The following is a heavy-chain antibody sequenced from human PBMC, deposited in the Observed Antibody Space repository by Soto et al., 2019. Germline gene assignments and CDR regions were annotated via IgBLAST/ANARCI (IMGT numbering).Heavy chain of an antibody. D-gene: IGHD1-1*01. CDR2: ISAHNGNT. V-gene: IGHV1-18*03. CDR3: ARGRYGDY. CDR1: GYIFTTSG. Sequence: QVHLVQSGAEVKKPGASVKVTCKGYGYIFTTSGITWVRQAPGQGLEWMGWISAHNGNTNYAQKLQGRVTVTRDTSTSTAYMELRNLRSDDMAVYYCARGRYGDYWGQGALVTVSS. J-gene: IGHJ4*02.